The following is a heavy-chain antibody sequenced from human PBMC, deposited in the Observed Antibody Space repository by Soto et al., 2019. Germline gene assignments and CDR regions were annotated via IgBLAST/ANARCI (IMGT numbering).Heavy chain of an antibody. V-gene: IGHV4-59*01. CDR3: ARHLPYSGYEPTSFFDY. Sequence: PSETLSLTCTVSGGSISSYYWSWIRQPPGKGLEWIGYIYYSGSTNYNPSLKSRVTISVDTSKNQFSLKLSSVTAADTAVYYCARHLPYSGYEPTSFFDYWGQGTLVTVS. J-gene: IGHJ4*02. CDR1: GGSISSYY. CDR2: IYYSGST. D-gene: IGHD5-12*01.